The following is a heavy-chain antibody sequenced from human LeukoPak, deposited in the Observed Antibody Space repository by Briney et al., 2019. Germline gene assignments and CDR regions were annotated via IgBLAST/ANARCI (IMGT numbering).Heavy chain of an antibody. J-gene: IGHJ4*02. V-gene: IGHV1-18*01. CDR1: GYTSTSYG. CDR2: ISAYNGNT. D-gene: IGHD2-15*01. CDR3: ARGDVAAATNMVDY. Sequence: ASVKLSCKASGYTSTSYGISWVRQAPGQGLEWMGWISAYNGNTNYAQKLQGRVTMTTDTSTSTAYMELRSLRSDDTAVYYCARGDVAAATNMVDYWGQGTLVTVSS.